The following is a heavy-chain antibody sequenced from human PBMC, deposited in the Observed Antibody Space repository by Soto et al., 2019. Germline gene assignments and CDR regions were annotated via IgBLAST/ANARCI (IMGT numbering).Heavy chain of an antibody. CDR3: ARYYDFWSGFDY. CDR2: IYYSGST. Sequence: SETLSLTCTVSGGSISSGDYYWSWIRQPPGKGLEWIGYIYYSGSTYYNPSLKSRVTISVDTSKNQFSLKLSSVTAADTAVYYCARYYDFWSGFDYWGQGTLVTVSS. CDR1: GGSISSGDYY. D-gene: IGHD3-3*01. V-gene: IGHV4-30-4*01. J-gene: IGHJ4*02.